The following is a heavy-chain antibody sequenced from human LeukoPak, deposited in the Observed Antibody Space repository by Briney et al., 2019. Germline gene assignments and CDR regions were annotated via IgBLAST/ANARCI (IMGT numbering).Heavy chain of an antibody. D-gene: IGHD2-2*01. CDR3: ARSPSYITNNWFDP. J-gene: IGHJ5*02. CDR1: GGSISSYY. Sequence: SETLSLTCTVSGGSISSYYWSWIRQPPGKGLEWIGYIYYSGSTNYNPSLKSRVTISVDTSKNQFSLKLSSVTAADTAVYYCARSPSYITNNWFDPWGQGTLVTVSS. V-gene: IGHV4-59*01. CDR2: IYYSGST.